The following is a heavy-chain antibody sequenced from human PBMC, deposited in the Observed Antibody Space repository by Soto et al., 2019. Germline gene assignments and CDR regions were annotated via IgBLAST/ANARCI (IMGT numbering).Heavy chain of an antibody. D-gene: IGHD6-6*01. Sequence: QVHLVQSGAEVKKPGASVKVSCKGSGYGFTTYGITWVRQAPGQGLEWMAWISAHNGNTNYAQKLQGRVTVTRDTSTSTAYMELRSLRADDTAVDSCARGRDGDYWGQGALVTVSS. J-gene: IGHJ4*02. CDR1: GYGFTTYG. CDR2: ISAHNGNT. V-gene: IGHV1-18*01. CDR3: ARGRDGDY.